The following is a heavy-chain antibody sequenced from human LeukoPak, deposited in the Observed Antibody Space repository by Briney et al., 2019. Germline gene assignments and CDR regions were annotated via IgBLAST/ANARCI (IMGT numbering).Heavy chain of an antibody. V-gene: IGHV3-7*01. CDR1: GFTFNNYW. D-gene: IGHD2/OR15-2a*01. CDR2: IKQDESEK. Sequence: GGSLRLSCAASGFTFNNYWMTWVRQAPGKELEWVANIKQDESEKYYVDSVKGRFTISRDNAKNSLYLQMNSLRAEDTAVYYCARLGPFAHNTFDMWGQGTMVTVSS. CDR3: ARLGPFAHNTFDM. J-gene: IGHJ3*02.